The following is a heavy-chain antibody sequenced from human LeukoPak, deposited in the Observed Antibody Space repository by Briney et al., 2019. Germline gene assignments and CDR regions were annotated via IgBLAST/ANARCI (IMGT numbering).Heavy chain of an antibody. CDR1: GGSITNYY. J-gene: IGHJ4*02. CDR3: ARQGELAIDY. CDR2: IYNTGRT. D-gene: IGHD1-26*01. Sequence: SETLPLTCSVSGGSITNYYWSWVRQSPGKGLEWIGFIYNTGRTNYNPSLQSRVTMSIDTSKNQFSLKLSSVTAADTAVYYCARQGELAIDYWGQGTLVPVSS. V-gene: IGHV4-59*08.